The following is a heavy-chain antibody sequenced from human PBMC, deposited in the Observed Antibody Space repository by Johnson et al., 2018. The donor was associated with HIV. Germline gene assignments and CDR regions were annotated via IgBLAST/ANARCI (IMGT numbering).Heavy chain of an antibody. CDR1: GFTFDDYD. CDR3: SRDVPPPGARSWFRESPYCDI. J-gene: IGHJ3*02. V-gene: IGHV3-20*04. CDR2: IYSGGST. Sequence: VQLVESGGGVVRPGGSLRLSCAASGFTFDDYDMSWVRQAPGKGLEWVSVIYSGGSTYYADSVKGRFTISRDNSKSSLYLQMNSLRAEDTALYYCSRDVPPPGARSWFRESPYCDIWGQGTMVTVSS. D-gene: IGHD3-10*01.